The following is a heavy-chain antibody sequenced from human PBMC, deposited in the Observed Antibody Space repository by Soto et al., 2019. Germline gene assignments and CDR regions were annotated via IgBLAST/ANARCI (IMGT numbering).Heavy chain of an antibody. V-gene: IGHV1-69*05. J-gene: IGHJ4*02. Sequence: SVKVSCKASGGTFSSYAISWVRQAPGQGLEWMGGIIPIFGTANYAQKLQGRVTMTTDTSTSTAYMELRSLRSDDTAVYYCARDGGYYSNYWGQGTLVTVSS. CDR1: GGTFSSYA. CDR3: ARDGGYYSNY. CDR2: IIPIFGTA. D-gene: IGHD3-22*01.